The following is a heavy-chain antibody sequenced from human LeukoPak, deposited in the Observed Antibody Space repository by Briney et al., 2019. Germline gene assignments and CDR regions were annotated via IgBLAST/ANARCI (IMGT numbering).Heavy chain of an antibody. Sequence: GGSLRLSCAASVFTFNKDWMHSVRHAPRKGLLWVSRISKDGSTTNYADSVKGRFTISRDNAKNTLYLQMNSLTAEDTALYYCARGASSGYRIDYWGQGTLVTVSS. CDR2: ISKDGSTT. V-gene: IGHV3-74*01. J-gene: IGHJ4*02. CDR1: VFTFNKDW. D-gene: IGHD5-18*01. CDR3: ARGASSGYRIDY.